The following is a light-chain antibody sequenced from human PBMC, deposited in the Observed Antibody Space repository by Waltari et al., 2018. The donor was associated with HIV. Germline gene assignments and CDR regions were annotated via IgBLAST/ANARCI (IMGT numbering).Light chain of an antibody. CDR2: DVR. Sequence: QSALTQPRSVSGSPGQSVTISCIGTSRYVGGYDFVSGYQQHPGKAPKLMLYDVRKRPSGVPARFSGSKSCNTASLTISGLQAEDEADYFCCSYAGNFFVFGTGTQVSVL. CDR1: SRYVGGYDF. CDR3: CSYAGNFFV. J-gene: IGLJ1*01. V-gene: IGLV2-11*01.